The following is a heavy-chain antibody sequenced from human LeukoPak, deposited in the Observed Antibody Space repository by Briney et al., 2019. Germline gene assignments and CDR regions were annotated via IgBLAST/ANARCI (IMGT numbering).Heavy chain of an antibody. Sequence: GGSLRLSCAASGFSFSSYGMHWVRQAPGKGLEWAAVIAYDGSHTYYADSVKGRFTISRDNSKNTLYLQMNSLRPEDTAVYYCAKGPDYYDSSGYLATFDYWGQGTLVTVSS. D-gene: IGHD3-22*01. CDR2: IAYDGSHT. J-gene: IGHJ4*02. CDR1: GFSFSSYG. CDR3: AKGPDYYDSSGYLATFDY. V-gene: IGHV3-30*18.